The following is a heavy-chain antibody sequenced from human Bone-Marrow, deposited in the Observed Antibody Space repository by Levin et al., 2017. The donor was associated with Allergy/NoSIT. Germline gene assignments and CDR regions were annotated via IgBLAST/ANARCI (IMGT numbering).Heavy chain of an antibody. J-gene: IGHJ6*02. D-gene: IGHD3-3*02. Sequence: GGSLRLSCAGSGINFRSYGMHWVRQGPGKGLEWVAVTSFDGGNKYYADSVKGRFTISRDNSKNTLYLQMNSLRAEDTAVYYCAKDGHFGRQNYFYNMDVWGQGTTVTVSS. CDR3: AKDGHFGRQNYFYNMDV. CDR1: GINFRSYG. V-gene: IGHV3-30*18. CDR2: TSFDGGNK.